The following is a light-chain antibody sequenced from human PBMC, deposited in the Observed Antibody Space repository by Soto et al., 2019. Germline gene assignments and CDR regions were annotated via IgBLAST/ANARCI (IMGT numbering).Light chain of an antibody. CDR3: QPYDSSLSGYVV. V-gene: IGLV1-40*01. CDR1: SSNIGAGYD. CDR2: GNS. Sequence: QSVLTQPPSVSGAPGQRVTIPCTGGSSNIGAGYDVHWYQQLPGTAPKLLIYGNSNRPSGVPDRFSGSKSGTSASLAITGLQAEDEADYYCQPYDSSLSGYVVFGGGTKVTVL. J-gene: IGLJ2*01.